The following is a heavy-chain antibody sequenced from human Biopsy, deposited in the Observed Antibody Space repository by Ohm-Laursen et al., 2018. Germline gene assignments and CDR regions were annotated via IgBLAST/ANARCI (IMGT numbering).Heavy chain of an antibody. CDR1: GFTFNNYA. D-gene: IGHD3-22*01. CDR3: TKNTQWEGSGYLDAFHI. CDR2: ISWSSDSI. J-gene: IGHJ3*02. V-gene: IGHV3-9*01. Sequence: RSLRLSCAASGFTFNNYAMHWVRQGPGKGLEWVAGISWSSDSITYAKSVTGRFTISRDNGENSLYLQMNSLRPEDTALYYCTKNTQWEGSGYLDAFHIWGHGAMVTVSS.